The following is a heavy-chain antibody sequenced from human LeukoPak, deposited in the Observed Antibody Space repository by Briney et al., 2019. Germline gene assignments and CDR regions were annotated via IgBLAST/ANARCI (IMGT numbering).Heavy chain of an antibody. CDR1: GDSISSYY. CDR3: ASGGSGSYGGFDY. D-gene: IGHD1-26*01. Sequence: SETLSLTCTVSGDSISSYYSSWIRQPPGKGLEWIGYNYYSGSTNYNPSLKSRVTISVDTSKNQFSLKLSSVTAADTAVYYCASGGSGSYGGFDYWGQGTLVTVSS. J-gene: IGHJ4*02. V-gene: IGHV4-59*01. CDR2: NYYSGST.